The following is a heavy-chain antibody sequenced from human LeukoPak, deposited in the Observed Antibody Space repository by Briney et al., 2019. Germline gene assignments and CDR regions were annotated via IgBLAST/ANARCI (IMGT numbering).Heavy chain of an antibody. Sequence: SETLSLTCTVSGGSISTYYWSWIRQPPGKGLEWIGYIYYSGSTDYNPSLKSRVTISADTSKNQFSLKLSSVTAADTAVYYCARSEERYSSSSVDYWGQGTLVTVSS. CDR3: ARSEERYSSSSVDY. V-gene: IGHV4-59*08. CDR1: GGSISTYY. D-gene: IGHD6-6*01. J-gene: IGHJ4*02. CDR2: IYYSGST.